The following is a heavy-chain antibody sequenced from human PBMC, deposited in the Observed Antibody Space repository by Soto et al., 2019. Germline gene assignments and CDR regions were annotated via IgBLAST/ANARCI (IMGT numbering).Heavy chain of an antibody. CDR3: ASGLLGKDSSWQKIDY. CDR1: GGSISSGGYY. CDR2: IYYSGST. J-gene: IGHJ4*02. D-gene: IGHD6-13*01. V-gene: IGHV4-31*03. Sequence: QVQLQESGPGLVKPSQTLSLTCTVSGGSISSGGYYWSWIRQHPGKGLEWIGYIYYSGSTYYNPSLKSRVTISVDTSKTQFSLKPSSVTAADTAVYYCASGLLGKDSSWQKIDYWGQGTLVTVSS.